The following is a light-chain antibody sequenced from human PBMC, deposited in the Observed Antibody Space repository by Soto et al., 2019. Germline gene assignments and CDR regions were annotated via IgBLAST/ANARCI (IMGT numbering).Light chain of an antibody. CDR3: QQYYSTPT. V-gene: IGKV1-27*01. J-gene: IGKJ1*01. CDR1: QGISNY. CDR2: AAS. Sequence: DIQMTQSPSSLSASVGDRVTITCRASQGISNYLAWYQQKPGKVPKLLIYAASTLQSGVPDRFSGSGSGTDFTLTISSLQAEDVAVYYCQQYYSTPTFGQGTKVDI.